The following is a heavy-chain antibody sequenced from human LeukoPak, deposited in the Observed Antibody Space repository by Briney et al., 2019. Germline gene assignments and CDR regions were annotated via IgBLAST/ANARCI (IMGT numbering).Heavy chain of an antibody. D-gene: IGHD4-17*01. V-gene: IGHV4-39*01. CDR1: GGSISSSSYY. Sequence: SETLSLTCTVSGGSISSSSYYWGWIRQPPGKGLEWIGSIYYSGSTYYNPSLKSRVTISVGTSKNQFSLKLSSVTAADTAVYYCASKIVDGPPPDYGDYHYIYYYFDYWGQGTLVTVSS. J-gene: IGHJ4*02. CDR2: IYYSGST. CDR3: ASKIVDGPPPDYGDYHYIYYYFDY.